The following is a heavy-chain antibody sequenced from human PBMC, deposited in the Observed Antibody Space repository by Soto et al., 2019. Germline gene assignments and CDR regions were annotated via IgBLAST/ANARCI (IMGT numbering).Heavy chain of an antibody. J-gene: IGHJ4*02. CDR2: ISYDGSNK. D-gene: IGHD6-13*01. CDR1: GFTFSSYA. Sequence: GGSLRLSCAASGFTFSSYAMHWVRQAPGKGLEWVAVISYDGSNKYYADSVKGRFTISRDNSKNTLYLQMNSLRAEDTAVYYCARMPHYSSSWPLFYDYWGQGTLVTVSS. CDR3: ARMPHYSSSWPLFYDY. V-gene: IGHV3-30-3*01.